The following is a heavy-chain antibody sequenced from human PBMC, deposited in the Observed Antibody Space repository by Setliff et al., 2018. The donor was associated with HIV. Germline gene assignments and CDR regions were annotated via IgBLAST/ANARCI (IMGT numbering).Heavy chain of an antibody. J-gene: IGHJ6*03. D-gene: IGHD3-16*01. Sequence: SETLSLTCTVSGDSSSNDYWTWVRQHPGKGLEWIGYIHYSGSTYFNPSLKSRVTISLDTSKNQFSLKVSSMTAADTAVYYCARGDGITSYYYYYYMDVWGKGTTVTVSS. V-gene: IGHV4-59*06. CDR2: IHYSGST. CDR1: GDSSSNDY. CDR3: ARGDGITSYYYYYYMDV.